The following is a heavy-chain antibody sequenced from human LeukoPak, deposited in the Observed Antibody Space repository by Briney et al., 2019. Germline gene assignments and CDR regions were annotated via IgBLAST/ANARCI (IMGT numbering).Heavy chain of an antibody. Sequence: GTSVKVSCKASGFTFTSSAMQWVRQARGQRLEWIGWIVVGSGNTNYAQKFQERVTITRDMSTSTAYMELSSLRSEDTAVYYCAANYGSGSYWMGQGYWGQGTLVTVSS. CDR1: GFTFTSSA. CDR2: IVVGSGNT. CDR3: AANYGSGSYWMGQGY. J-gene: IGHJ4*02. V-gene: IGHV1-58*02. D-gene: IGHD3-10*01.